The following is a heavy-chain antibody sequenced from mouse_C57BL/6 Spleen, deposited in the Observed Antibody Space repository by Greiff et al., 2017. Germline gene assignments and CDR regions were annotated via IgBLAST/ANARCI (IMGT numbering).Heavy chain of an antibody. CDR1: GFTFSSYA. V-gene: IGHV5-4*01. J-gene: IGHJ3*01. D-gene: IGHD1-1*01. Sequence: DVMLVESGGGLVKPGGSLKLSCAASGFTFSSYAMSWVRQTPEKRLEWVATISDGGSYTYYPDNVKGRFTISRDNAKNNLYLQMSHLKSEDTAMYYGERDRTTVVATRFAYWGQGTLVTVSA. CDR2: ISDGGSYT. CDR3: ERDRTTVVATRFAY.